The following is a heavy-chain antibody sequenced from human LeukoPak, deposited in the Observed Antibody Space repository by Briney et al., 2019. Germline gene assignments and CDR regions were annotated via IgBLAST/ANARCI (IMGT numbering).Heavy chain of an antibody. Sequence: GGSLRLSCAASGFTFSSYAMSWVRQAPGKGLEWVSAISGSGGSTYYADSVKGRFTISRDNSKNTLYLQMNSLSAEDTAVYYCAGGGQLLSFDYWGQGTLVTVSS. D-gene: IGHD2-2*01. CDR3: AGGGQLLSFDY. CDR1: GFTFSSYA. J-gene: IGHJ4*02. CDR2: ISGSGGST. V-gene: IGHV3-23*01.